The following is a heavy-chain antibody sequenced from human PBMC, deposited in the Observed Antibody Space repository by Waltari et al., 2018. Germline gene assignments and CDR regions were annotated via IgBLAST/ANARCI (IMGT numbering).Heavy chain of an antibody. V-gene: IGHV4-59*01. CDR3: ARTYYDFWSGYSDWYYFNY. D-gene: IGHD3-3*01. J-gene: IGHJ4*02. CDR2: IYYSGST. CDR1: GGSISSYY. Sequence: QVQLQESGPGLVKPSETLSLTCTVSGGSISSYYWSWIRQPPGKGLEWIGYIYYSGSTNYNPSHKRRVTISVDTSKNQFSLKLSSVTAADTAVYYCARTYYDFWSGYSDWYYFNYWGQGTLVTVSS.